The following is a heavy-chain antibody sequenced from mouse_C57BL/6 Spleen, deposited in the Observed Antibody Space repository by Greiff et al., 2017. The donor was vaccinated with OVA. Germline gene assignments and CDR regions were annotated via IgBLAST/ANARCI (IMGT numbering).Heavy chain of an antibody. V-gene: IGHV1-50*01. CDR3: ARRPITTVVAKEY. J-gene: IGHJ2*01. CDR2: IDPSDSYT. CDR1: GYTFTSYW. D-gene: IGHD1-1*01. Sequence: VKLQQPGAELVKPGASVKLSCKASGYTFTSYWMQWVKQRPGQGLEWIGEIDPSDSYTNYNQKFKGKATLTVDTSSSTAYMQLSSLTSEDSAVYYCARRPITTVVAKEYWGQGTTLTVSS.